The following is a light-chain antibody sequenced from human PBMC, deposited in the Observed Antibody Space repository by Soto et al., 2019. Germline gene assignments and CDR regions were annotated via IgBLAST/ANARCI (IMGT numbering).Light chain of an antibody. Sequence: EIVMTQSPATLSVSPGDRATLSCRASQPVNNNLAWYQQKPGQAPRLLIYGVSTRATGISARFSGGGSVTEFTLTISSLQSEDFALYYCQQYEKWPPSITFGQGTRLEIK. CDR3: QQYEKWPPSIT. V-gene: IGKV3-15*01. CDR2: GVS. J-gene: IGKJ5*01. CDR1: QPVNNN.